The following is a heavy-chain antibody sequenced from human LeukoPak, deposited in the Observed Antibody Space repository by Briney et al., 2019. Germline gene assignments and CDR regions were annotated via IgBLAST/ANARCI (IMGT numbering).Heavy chain of an antibody. CDR3: ASSGSGSYFSDY. Sequence: ASVKVSCKASGYTFTSYAMHWVRQAPGQRLEWMGWINAGNGNTKYSQKFQGRVTITRDTSASTAYMELSSLRSEDTAVYYCASSGSGSYFSDYWGQGSLVTVSS. CDR1: GYTFTSYA. V-gene: IGHV1-3*01. CDR2: INAGNGNT. J-gene: IGHJ4*02. D-gene: IGHD3-10*01.